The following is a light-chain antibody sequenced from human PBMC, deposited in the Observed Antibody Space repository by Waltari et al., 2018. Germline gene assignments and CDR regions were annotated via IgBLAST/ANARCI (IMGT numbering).Light chain of an antibody. Sequence: TVMIQSPATLPVPPGERVTPYCSASQSVRNNVAWYQQTFGQAPRLLIYGASSRSTGVPPRFGGSWSGTEFTLTITSLQSEDFAVYYCQQYNEWPYTFGQGTKLEI. CDR1: QSVRNN. V-gene: IGKV3-15*01. J-gene: IGKJ2*01. CDR2: GAS. CDR3: QQYNEWPYT.